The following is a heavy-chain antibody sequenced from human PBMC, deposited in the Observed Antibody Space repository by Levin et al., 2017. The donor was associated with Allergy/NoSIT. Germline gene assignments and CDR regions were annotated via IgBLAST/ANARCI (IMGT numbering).Heavy chain of an antibody. J-gene: IGHJ4*02. CDR3: ARLGEPELGLDY. CDR1: GGTFSSYA. CDR2: IIPIFGTA. D-gene: IGHD1-14*01. Sequence: SVKVSCKASGGTFSSYAISWVRQAPGQGLEWMGGIIPIFGTANYAQKFQGRVTITADESTSTAYMELSSLRSEDTAVYYCARLGEPELGLDYWGQGTLVTVSS. V-gene: IGHV1-69*13.